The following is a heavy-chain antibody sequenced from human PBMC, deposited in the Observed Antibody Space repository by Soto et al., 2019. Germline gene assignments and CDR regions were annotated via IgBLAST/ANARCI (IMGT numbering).Heavy chain of an antibody. V-gene: IGHV3-23*01. Sequence: GCLRLSCAASGFTFSSYAMNWVRQAPGKGLEWISVISNSGHSAYYADSVKGRFTISRDNSKNTLYLQIKSLRAEDTAAYYCAKGGPTFLNWFGPWGQGTLVTVSS. J-gene: IGHJ5*02. CDR3: AKGGPTFLNWFGP. CDR2: ISNSGHSA. D-gene: IGHD5-12*01. CDR1: GFTFSSYA.